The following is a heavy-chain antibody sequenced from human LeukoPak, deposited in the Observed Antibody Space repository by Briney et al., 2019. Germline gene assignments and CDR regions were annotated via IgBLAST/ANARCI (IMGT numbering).Heavy chain of an antibody. CDR2: MSPNSGNT. Sequence: ASVKVSCKASGYTFTSYDINWVRQATGQGLEWMGWMSPNSGNTGYAQKFQGRVTITADKSTSTAYMELSSLRSEDTAVYYCARAYRASSGYYLDYWGQGTLVTVSS. CDR1: GYTFTSYD. V-gene: IGHV1-8*01. J-gene: IGHJ4*02. CDR3: ARAYRASSGYYLDY. D-gene: IGHD3-22*01.